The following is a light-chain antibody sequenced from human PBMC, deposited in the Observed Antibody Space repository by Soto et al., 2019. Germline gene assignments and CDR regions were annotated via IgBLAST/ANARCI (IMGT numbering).Light chain of an antibody. V-gene: IGLV2-11*01. Sequence: QSVLTQPRSVSGSPGQSVTISCTGSRSDVGGYMYVSWYQKFPGKAPKLIIYDVAKRPSGVPGRFSGSKSGNTASLTISGLQAEDEGDYYCCSYGGGRTPLGFGGGTKLTVL. CDR3: CSYGGGRTPLG. CDR1: RSDVGGYMY. CDR2: DVA. J-gene: IGLJ2*01.